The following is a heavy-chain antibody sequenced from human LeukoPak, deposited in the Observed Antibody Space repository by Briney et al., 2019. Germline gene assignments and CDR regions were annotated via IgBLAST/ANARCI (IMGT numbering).Heavy chain of an antibody. Sequence: GESLKISCKGSGYTFSSYWIGWVRQMPGKGLEWMGIIYPGDSDTRYSPSLQGQVTISVDTSIGIAYLQWSSLKASDTAIYYCARQNDFRLDYWGQGTLVTVSS. V-gene: IGHV5-51*01. CDR2: IYPGDSDT. D-gene: IGHD3-3*01. CDR1: GYTFSSYW. J-gene: IGHJ4*02. CDR3: ARQNDFRLDY.